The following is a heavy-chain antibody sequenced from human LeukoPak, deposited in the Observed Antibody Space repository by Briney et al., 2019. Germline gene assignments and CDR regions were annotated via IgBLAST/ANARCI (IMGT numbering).Heavy chain of an antibody. V-gene: IGHV4-39*07. D-gene: IGHD2-2*02. CDR2: IYYSGST. J-gene: IGHJ5*02. CDR1: GGSISSSSYY. CDR3: TRDQRYCTSNSCFTFDP. Sequence: SETLSLTCTVSGGSISSSSYYWGWIRQPPGKGLEWIGSIYYSGSTYYNPSLKSRVTISVDRSKNQFSLKLNSVTAADTAVYYCTRDQRYCTSNSCFTFDPWGQGTLVTVSS.